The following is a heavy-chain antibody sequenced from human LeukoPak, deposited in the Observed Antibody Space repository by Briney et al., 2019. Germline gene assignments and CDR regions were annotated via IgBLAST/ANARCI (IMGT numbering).Heavy chain of an antibody. Sequence: GGSLRLSCEASGFSFSGYAMSWVRQAPGKGLDWVSGVSDSGVNTYYADSVKGRFTISRDNSKKTLYLQMNSLRGEDTAVYYCAKDMEDTAMDLVADFDSWGQGTLVTVSS. V-gene: IGHV3-23*01. J-gene: IGHJ4*02. CDR2: VSDSGVNT. CDR3: AKDMEDTAMDLVADFDS. D-gene: IGHD5-18*01. CDR1: GFSFSGYA.